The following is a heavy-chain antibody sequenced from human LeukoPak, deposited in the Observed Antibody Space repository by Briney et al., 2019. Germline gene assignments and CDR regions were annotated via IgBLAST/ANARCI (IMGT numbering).Heavy chain of an antibody. CDR2: VNRYGTRT. D-gene: IGHD5-12*01. CDR1: GFTFSSYW. CDR3: IRTLIVATSPYMDV. J-gene: IGHJ6*03. Sequence: GGSLRLSCAASGFTFSSYWMHWVRQAPGKGLVWVSRVNRYGTRTTYADSVEGRFPISRHRDKNTVNLQMNSMRVADTAIYYCIRTLIVATSPYMDVWGKGTTVTVSS. V-gene: IGHV3-74*01.